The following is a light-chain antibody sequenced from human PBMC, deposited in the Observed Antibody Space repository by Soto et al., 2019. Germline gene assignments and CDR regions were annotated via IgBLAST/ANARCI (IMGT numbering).Light chain of an antibody. CDR2: GAS. J-gene: IGKJ1*01. CDR3: QQYNNWPTWT. V-gene: IGKV3-15*01. CDR1: QSVSSS. Sequence: EIVMTQSPATLSVSPGERATLSCRASQSVSSSLAWYQQKPDQAPRLLIYGASTRATGIPARFSGSGSGTEFTLTISSLQSEDFAVYYCQQYNNWPTWTFGQGTKVEIK.